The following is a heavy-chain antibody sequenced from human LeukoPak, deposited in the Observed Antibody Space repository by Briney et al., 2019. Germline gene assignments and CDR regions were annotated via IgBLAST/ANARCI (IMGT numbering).Heavy chain of an antibody. V-gene: IGHV3-21*01. CDR1: GFTFYSYS. CDR2: ISSSSYI. CDR3: AENGLGSGWSSYGMDV. D-gene: IGHD6-19*01. Sequence: GGSLRLSCAASGFTFYSYSMNWVRQAPGKGLEWVSSISSSSYIYYADSVKGRFTISRDNAKNSLYLQMNSLRAEDTAVYYCAENGLGSGWSSYGMDVWGQGTTVTVSS. J-gene: IGHJ6*02.